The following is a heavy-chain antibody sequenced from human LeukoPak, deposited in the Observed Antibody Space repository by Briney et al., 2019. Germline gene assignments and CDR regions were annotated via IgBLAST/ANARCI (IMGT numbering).Heavy chain of an antibody. CDR1: GDTFSNYA. CDR3: ARGWLAETTVVTPYNY. CDR2: IIPLFGTP. D-gene: IGHD4-23*01. Sequence: SVTASCKASGDTFSNYAINWVRQAPGQGLEWMGGIIPLFGTPNYAQKFQGRVTITADESTSTAYMELNSLRSEDTAVYYCARGWLAETTVVTPYNYWGQGTLVTVSS. V-gene: IGHV1-69*13. J-gene: IGHJ4*02.